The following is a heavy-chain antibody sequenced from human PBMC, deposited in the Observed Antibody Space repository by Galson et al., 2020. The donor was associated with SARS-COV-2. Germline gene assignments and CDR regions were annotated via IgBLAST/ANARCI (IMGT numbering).Heavy chain of an antibody. J-gene: IGHJ6*02. Sequence: SQASETLSLTCAVYGGSFSGYYWSWIRQPPGKGLEWIGEINHSGSTNYNPSLKSRVTIPVDTSKNQFSLKLSSVTAADTAVYYCARGGVGVRGVMGYYGMDVWGQGTTVTVSS. V-gene: IGHV4-34*01. D-gene: IGHD3-10*01. CDR1: GGSFSGYY. CDR3: ARGGVGVRGVMGYYGMDV. CDR2: INHSGST.